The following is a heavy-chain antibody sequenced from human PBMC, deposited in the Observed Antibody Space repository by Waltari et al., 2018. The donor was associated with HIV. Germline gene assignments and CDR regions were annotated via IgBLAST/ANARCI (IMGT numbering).Heavy chain of an antibody. CDR1: GYTFSNYD. CDR3: ARGPIYDFWTDTMSNNAMDV. V-gene: IGHV1-8*01. Sequence: QVQLVQSGAEVKKPGASVKVSCKASGYTFSNYDINWVRPATGQGLEWMGWMNPNSGKLGYAQKFQGRVTMTRNTSITTAYMELSSLRSEDTAVYFCARGPIYDFWTDTMSNNAMDVWGQGTTVTVSS. D-gene: IGHD3-3*01. CDR2: MNPNSGKL. J-gene: IGHJ6*02.